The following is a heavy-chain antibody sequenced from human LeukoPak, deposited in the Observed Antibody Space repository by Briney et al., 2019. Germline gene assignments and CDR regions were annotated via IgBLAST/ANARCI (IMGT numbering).Heavy chain of an antibody. CDR3: ASRPPNYYDSSGYSVFDY. D-gene: IGHD3-22*01. CDR2: IHPGDSDT. CDR1: GYSFTTYW. V-gene: IGHV5-51*01. J-gene: IGHJ4*02. Sequence: GESLKISCKGSGYSFTTYWIAWVRQMPGKGLEWMGIIHPGDSDTRYSPSFQGQVTISADKSISTAFLQWSTLKASDTAIYYCASRPPNYYDSSGYSVFDYWGQGILVTVSS.